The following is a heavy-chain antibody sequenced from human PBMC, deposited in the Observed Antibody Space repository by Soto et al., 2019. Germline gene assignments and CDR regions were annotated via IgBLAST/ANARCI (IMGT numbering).Heavy chain of an antibody. CDR2: ISGRGGTI. Sequence: QVQLVESGGGLVRPGGSLRLSCAASGFPFSDFYMTWNRRAPGRGLQCLSYISGRGGTIYYADSVKGRFTISRDNAKNSLDLQMDGLRGDDTGVYYCARTTWELGVRFDYWGQGALVTVSS. V-gene: IGHV3-11*01. D-gene: IGHD1-26*01. CDR3: ARTTWELGVRFDY. CDR1: GFPFSDFY. J-gene: IGHJ4*02.